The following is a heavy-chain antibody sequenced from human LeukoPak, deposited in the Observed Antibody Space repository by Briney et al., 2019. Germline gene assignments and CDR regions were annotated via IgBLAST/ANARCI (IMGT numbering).Heavy chain of an antibody. CDR2: IYYSGST. V-gene: IGHV4-59*01. J-gene: IGHJ4*02. D-gene: IGHD4-23*01. CDR3: ARVESGGKMDY. CDR1: GGSISRYY. Sequence: SETLSLTCTVSGGSISRYYWSWIRQPPGKGLEWIGYIYYSGSTNYNPSLKSRVTISVDTSKNQFSLKLSSETAADTAVYYCARVESGGKMDYWGQGTLVTVSS.